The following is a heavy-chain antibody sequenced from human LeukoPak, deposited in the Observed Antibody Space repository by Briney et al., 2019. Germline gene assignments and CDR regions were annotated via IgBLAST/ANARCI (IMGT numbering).Heavy chain of an antibody. D-gene: IGHD3-22*01. CDR2: ISSSGSTI. CDR3: AKTLDPYYYDSIADY. CDR1: GFTFSDYY. Sequence: GGSLRLSCAASGFTFSDYYMSWIRQAPGKGLEWVSYISSSGSTIYYADSVKGRFTISRDNSKNPLYLQMNSLRAEDTAVYYCAKTLDPYYYDSIADYWGQGTLVTVSS. V-gene: IGHV3-11*01. J-gene: IGHJ4*02.